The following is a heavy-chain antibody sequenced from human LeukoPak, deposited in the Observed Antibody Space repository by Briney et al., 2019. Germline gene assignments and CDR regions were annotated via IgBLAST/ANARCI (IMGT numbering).Heavy chain of an antibody. CDR3: ARHGYSSGSLAWFDP. CDR1: GGSMNNYY. D-gene: IGHD6-19*01. J-gene: IGHJ5*02. V-gene: IGHV4-59*01. CDR2: IYYSGST. Sequence: SETLSLTCTVSGGSMNNYYGSWIRQPPGKGLEWIGYIYYSGSTNYNPSLKSRVTISVDTSKNQFSLKLSSVTAADTAVYYCARHGYSSGSLAWFDPWGQGTQVTVSS.